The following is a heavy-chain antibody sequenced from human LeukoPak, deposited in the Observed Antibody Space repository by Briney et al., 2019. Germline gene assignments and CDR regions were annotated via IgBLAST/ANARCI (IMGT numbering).Heavy chain of an antibody. CDR1: GGSFSGYY. Sequence: SETLSLTCAVYGGSFSGYYWSWIRQPPGKGLEWIGEINHSGSPNYNPSLKGRVTISVDTSKNQFSLKLISVTAADTAVYYCARGRAVAGTRYYFDYWGQGTLVTVSS. CDR2: INHSGSP. V-gene: IGHV4-34*01. J-gene: IGHJ4*02. CDR3: ARGRAVAGTRYYFDY. D-gene: IGHD6-19*01.